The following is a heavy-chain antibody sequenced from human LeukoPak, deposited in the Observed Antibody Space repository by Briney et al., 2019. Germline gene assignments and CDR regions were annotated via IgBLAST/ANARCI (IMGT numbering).Heavy chain of an antibody. J-gene: IGHJ4*02. Sequence: ASVKVSCKASGYTFTGYYIHWVRQAPGQGLEWMGWINPNSGGTDYAQKFQGRVTMTRDTSISTAYMDLSRLRSDDTAVYYCAREPTNDYGDYWGQETLVTVSS. CDR2: INPNSGGT. CDR1: GYTFTGYY. V-gene: IGHV1-2*02. CDR3: AREPTNDYGDY.